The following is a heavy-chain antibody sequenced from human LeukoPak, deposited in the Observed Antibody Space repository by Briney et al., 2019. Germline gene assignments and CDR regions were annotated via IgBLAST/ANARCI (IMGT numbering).Heavy chain of an antibody. Sequence: AASVKVSCKASGGTFSSCAISWVLQAPGQGLEWMGGIIPIFGTANYAQKFQGRVTITTDESTSTAYMELSSLRSEDTAVYYCARVYSGYDRRYFDYWGQGTLVNVSS. J-gene: IGHJ4*02. V-gene: IGHV1-69*05. D-gene: IGHD5-12*01. CDR1: GGTFSSCA. CDR3: ARVYSGYDRRYFDY. CDR2: IIPIFGTA.